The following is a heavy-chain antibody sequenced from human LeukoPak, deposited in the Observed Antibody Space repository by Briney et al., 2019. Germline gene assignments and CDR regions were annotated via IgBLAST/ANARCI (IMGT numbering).Heavy chain of an antibody. Sequence: ASVKVSCKASGSTFTSYDINWVPQATGQGLEWLGWMNPNSGNYGYAQKFQGRITITNNNSISTAYMDLRSLRSEDTAVYSCARGTPCYWGQGTLVTVSS. J-gene: IGHJ4*02. V-gene: IGHV1-8*01. CDR1: GSTFTSYD. CDR3: ARGTPCY. CDR2: MNPNSGNY.